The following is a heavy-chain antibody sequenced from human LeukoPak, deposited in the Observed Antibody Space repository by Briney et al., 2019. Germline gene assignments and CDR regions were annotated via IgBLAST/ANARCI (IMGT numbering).Heavy chain of an antibody. CDR3: ARVSYDSSGPLDY. Sequence: PGGSLRLSCEASGFTFSGYRMTWVRQAPGKGLEWVSSISSSSSYIYYADSVKGRFTISRDNAKNSLYLQMNSLRAEDTAVYYCARVSYDSSGPLDYWGQGTLVTVSS. CDR1: GFTFSGYR. D-gene: IGHD3-22*01. V-gene: IGHV3-21*01. CDR2: ISSSSSYI. J-gene: IGHJ4*02.